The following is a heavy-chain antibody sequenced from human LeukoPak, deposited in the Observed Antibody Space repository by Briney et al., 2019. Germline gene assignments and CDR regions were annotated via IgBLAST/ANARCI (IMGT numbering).Heavy chain of an antibody. CDR1: GYTFTGYY. V-gene: IGHV1-2*02. J-gene: IGHJ3*02. D-gene: IGHD3-10*01. Sequence: ASVKVSCKASGYTFTGYYMHWVRQAPGQGLEWMGWINPNSGGTNYAQKFQGRVTMTRDTSISTAYMELSRLRSGDTAVYYCAREESRTVRGVPNPFGDIWGQGTMVTVSS. CDR2: INPNSGGT. CDR3: AREESRTVRGVPNPFGDI.